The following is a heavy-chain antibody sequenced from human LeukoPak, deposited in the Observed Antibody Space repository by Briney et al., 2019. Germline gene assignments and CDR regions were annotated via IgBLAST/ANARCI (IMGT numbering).Heavy chain of an antibody. J-gene: IGHJ5*02. D-gene: IGHD2-2*01. CDR1: GYTFTSYG. Sequence: GASVKVSCKASGYTFTSYGISWVRQAPGQGLECMGWISAYNGNTNYAQKLQGRVTMTTDTSTSTAYMELRSLRSDDTAVYYCARDLFACSSTSCYHETFDPWGQGTLVTVSS. CDR2: ISAYNGNT. V-gene: IGHV1-18*01. CDR3: ARDLFACSSTSCYHETFDP.